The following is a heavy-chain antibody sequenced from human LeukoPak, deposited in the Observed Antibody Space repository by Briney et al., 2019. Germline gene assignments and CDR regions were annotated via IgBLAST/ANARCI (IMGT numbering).Heavy chain of an antibody. V-gene: IGHV4-4*02. J-gene: IGHJ4*02. Sequence: SETLSLTCAVSGDSMTSNNWWSWVRQPPGKGLEWIGDIYHTGRTNYNPSLSGRVAISLDKSRNHFTLMVTAATAADTAFYYCARKGPEHLPTYFDHWGRGILVTVSS. CDR1: GDSMTSNNW. D-gene: IGHD2-21*01. CDR3: ARKGPEHLPTYFDH. CDR2: IYHTGRT.